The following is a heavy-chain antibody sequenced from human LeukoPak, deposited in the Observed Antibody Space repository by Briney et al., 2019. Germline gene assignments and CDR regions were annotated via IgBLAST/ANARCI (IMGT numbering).Heavy chain of an antibody. Sequence: SETLSLTCTVSGGSISSYYWSWIRQPPGKGLEWIGYIYYSGSTNYNPSLKSRVTISVDTSKNQFSLKLGSVTAADTAVYYCARVHSSSWPGYYYYGMDVWGQGTTVTVSS. D-gene: IGHD6-13*01. V-gene: IGHV4-59*01. CDR1: GGSISSYY. J-gene: IGHJ6*02. CDR2: IYYSGST. CDR3: ARVHSSSWPGYYYYGMDV.